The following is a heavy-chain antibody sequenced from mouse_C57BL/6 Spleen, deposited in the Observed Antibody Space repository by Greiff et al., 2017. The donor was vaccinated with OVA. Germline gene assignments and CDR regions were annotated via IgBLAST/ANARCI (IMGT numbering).Heavy chain of an antibody. V-gene: IGHV1-53*01. CDR3: ASSRWDLWYCDV. CDR1: GYTFTSSW. D-gene: IGHD4-1*01. J-gene: IGHJ1*03. Sequence: QVQLQQSGPELVKPGASVKLSCKASGYTFTSSWMHWVKQRPGQGLEWIGNINPRNGGTTYNEKFKSKATLTVDKSSSTAYMQRSSLTSEDSAVYYCASSRWDLWYCDVWGTGTTVTVSS. CDR2: INPRNGGT.